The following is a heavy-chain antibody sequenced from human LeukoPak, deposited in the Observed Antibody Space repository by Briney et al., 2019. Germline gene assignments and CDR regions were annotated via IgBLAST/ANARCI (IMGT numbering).Heavy chain of an antibody. D-gene: IGHD1-26*01. CDR1: GGTFSSYA. J-gene: IGHJ4*02. V-gene: IGHV1-69*05. CDR3: ARDPNPYPGEGDY. CDR2: IIPIFGTA. Sequence: SVKVSCKASGGTFSSYAISWVRQAPGQGLERMGRIIPIFGTANYAQKFQGRVTITTDGSTSTAYMELSSLRSEDTAVYYCARDPNPYPGEGDYWGQGTLVTVSS.